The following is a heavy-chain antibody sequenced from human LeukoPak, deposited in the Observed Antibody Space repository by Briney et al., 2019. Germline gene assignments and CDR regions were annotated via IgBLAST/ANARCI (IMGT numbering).Heavy chain of an antibody. CDR2: IYYSGST. CDR3: ARGVGAARPIPYYFDY. V-gene: IGHV4-59*02. CDR1: GGSVSSYY. D-gene: IGHD6-6*01. Sequence: SETLSLTCTVSGGSVSSYYWSWIRQPPGKGLEWIGSIYYSGSTYYNPSLKSRVTISVDTSKNQFSLKLSSVTAADTAVYYCARGVGAARPIPYYFDYWGQGTLVTVSS. J-gene: IGHJ4*02.